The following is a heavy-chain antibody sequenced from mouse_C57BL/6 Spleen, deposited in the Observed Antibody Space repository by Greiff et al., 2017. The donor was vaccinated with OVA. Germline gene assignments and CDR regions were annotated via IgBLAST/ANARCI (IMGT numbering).Heavy chain of an antibody. J-gene: IGHJ2*01. CDR3: ARRPYYYGSSPGYFDY. V-gene: IGHV1-9*01. CDR1: GYTFTGYW. CDR2: ILPGSGST. D-gene: IGHD1-1*01. Sequence: QVQLQQSGAELMKPGASVKLSCKATGYTFTGYWIEWVKQRPGHGLEWIGEILPGSGSTNYNEKFKGKATFTADTSSNTAYMQLSSLTSEDSAIYYCARRPYYYGSSPGYFDYWGQGTTLTVSS.